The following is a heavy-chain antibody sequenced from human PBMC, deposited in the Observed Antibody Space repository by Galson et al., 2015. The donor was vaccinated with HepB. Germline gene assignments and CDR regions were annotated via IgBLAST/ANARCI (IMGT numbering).Heavy chain of an antibody. V-gene: IGHV3-66*01. J-gene: IGHJ4*02. D-gene: IGHD3-3*01. Sequence: SLRLSCAVSGFTVSSNNVGWVRQAAGKGLQWVSIIYSGGSTYYADSVKGRFTISRDNSKNTLNFQMNSLRVEDTAVYYCARGLRGENRLPPYFDYWGQGILVTVSS. CDR3: ARGLRGENRLPPYFDY. CDR1: GFTVSSNN. CDR2: IYSGGST.